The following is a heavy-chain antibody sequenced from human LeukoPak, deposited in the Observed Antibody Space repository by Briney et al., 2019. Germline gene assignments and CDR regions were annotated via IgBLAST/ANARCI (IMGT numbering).Heavy chain of an antibody. CDR2: IYSGGST. CDR3: ARNHVAAFDI. D-gene: IGHD1-14*01. J-gene: IGHJ3*02. V-gene: IGHV3-53*01. Sequence: GGSLRLSCAASGFAVSSNYMSWVRQAPGKGLEWVSVIYSGGSTYYADSVKGRFTISRDNSKNTLYLQMNSLRAEDTAVYYCARNHVAAFDIWGQGTMVTVSS. CDR1: GFAVSSNY.